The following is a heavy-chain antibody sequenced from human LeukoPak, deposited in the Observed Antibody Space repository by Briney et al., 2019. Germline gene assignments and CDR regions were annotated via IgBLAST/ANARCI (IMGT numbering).Heavy chain of an antibody. Sequence: GGSLRLSCAASGFTFSSYSMNWVRQAPGKGLEWVSSISSSSSFIYYADSVKGRFTISRDNAKNSLYLQMNSLRAEDTAVYYCARVWPGDQPYYYGMDVWGQGTTVTVSS. D-gene: IGHD7-27*01. J-gene: IGHJ6*02. CDR3: ARVWPGDQPYYYGMDV. CDR2: ISSSSSFI. CDR1: GFTFSSYS. V-gene: IGHV3-21*01.